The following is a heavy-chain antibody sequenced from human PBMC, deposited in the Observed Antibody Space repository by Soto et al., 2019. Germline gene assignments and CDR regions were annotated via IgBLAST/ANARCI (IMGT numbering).Heavy chain of an antibody. CDR3: SRDVVVGAKALNY. Sequence: GSLRLSCAASAFTFSSYAMHWVRQAPGKGLEWVANIKGDGSEKHYVDSVKGRFTISRDNAKNSLYLQMNSLRVEDTAVYFCSRDVVVGAKALNYWGQGALVTVSS. CDR2: IKGDGSEK. J-gene: IGHJ4*02. D-gene: IGHD2-15*01. V-gene: IGHV3-7*01. CDR1: AFTFSSYA.